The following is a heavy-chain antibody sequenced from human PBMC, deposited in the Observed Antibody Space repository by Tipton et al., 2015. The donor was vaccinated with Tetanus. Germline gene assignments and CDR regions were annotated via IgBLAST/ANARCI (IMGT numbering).Heavy chain of an antibody. CDR2: VDPRDSGA. Sequence: QLVQSGAEVKKPGESLKISCSGSGYSFNIYWIAWVRHMPGKGLEWMGIVDPRDSGATYGPSFQGQVTISTDKSISTAYVQWGSLQASDTAMYYCARRRSAVLGGSYHWYFDLWGQGTLVTVSS. CDR3: ARRRSAVLGGSYHWYFDL. J-gene: IGHJ2*01. D-gene: IGHD2-15*01. V-gene: IGHV5-51*01. CDR1: GYSFNIYW.